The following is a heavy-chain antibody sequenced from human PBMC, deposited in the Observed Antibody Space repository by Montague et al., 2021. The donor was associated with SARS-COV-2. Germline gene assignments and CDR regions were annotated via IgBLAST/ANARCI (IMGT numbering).Heavy chain of an antibody. D-gene: IGHD3-10*01. CDR3: AHRRPGSGSYYFDY. Sequence: PALVKPTQTLTLTCTFSGFSLSTSGVGVGWIRQPPGKALEWLALIYWDDDKRYSPSLKSRLTITKDTSKNQVVLTMTNMDLVDTATYYCAHRRPGSGSYYFDYWGQGTLVTVSS. CDR1: GFSLSTSGVG. CDR2: IYWDDDK. J-gene: IGHJ4*02. V-gene: IGHV2-5*02.